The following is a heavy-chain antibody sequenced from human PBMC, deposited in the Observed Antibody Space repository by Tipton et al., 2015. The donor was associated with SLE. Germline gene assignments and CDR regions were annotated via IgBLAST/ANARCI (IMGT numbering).Heavy chain of an antibody. CDR1: GVSISTRRYY. CDR3: ARDPPSSYYYGMDV. J-gene: IGHJ6*02. CDR2: IYGSGSS. Sequence: TLSLTCSVSGVSISTRRYYWGWIRQPPGKGLAWIGSIYGSGSSYYNPSLRSRVTISVDTSKNQFSLKLSSVTAADTAVYFCARDPPSSYYYGMDVWGRGATVTVSS. V-gene: IGHV4-39*07. D-gene: IGHD3-10*01.